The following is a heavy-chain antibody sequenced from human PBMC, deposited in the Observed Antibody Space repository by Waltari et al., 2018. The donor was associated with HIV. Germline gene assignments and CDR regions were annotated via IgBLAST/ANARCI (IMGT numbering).Heavy chain of an antibody. CDR2: INSDGSVT. J-gene: IGHJ6*02. Sequence: EVQLVESGGGLVQPGGSLRLSCAASGFTFSSHWMHWVRQAPGKGLVWVSHINSDGSVTDYVDSVKGRSTISRDNAKSTLHLQVNSLRVEDTAVYYCVKGCIDRVNCKALDVWGQGTTVTVS. CDR1: GFTFSSHW. V-gene: IGHV3-74*01. CDR3: VKGCIDRVNCKALDV. D-gene: IGHD2-15*01.